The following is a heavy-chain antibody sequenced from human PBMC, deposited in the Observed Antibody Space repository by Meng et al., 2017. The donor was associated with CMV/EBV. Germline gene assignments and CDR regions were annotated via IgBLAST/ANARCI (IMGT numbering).Heavy chain of an antibody. V-gene: IGHV4-39*07. CDR3: ARVLSLVAAAGPYYFDY. CDR2: IYYSGST. D-gene: IGHD6-13*01. CDR1: GGSISSSSYY. Sequence: SETLSLTCTVSGGSISSSSYYWGWIRQPPGKGLEWIGSIYYSGSTYYNPSLKSRVTISVDTSKNQFSLKLSSMTAADTAVYYCARVLSLVAAAGPYYFDYWGQGTLVTVS. J-gene: IGHJ4*02.